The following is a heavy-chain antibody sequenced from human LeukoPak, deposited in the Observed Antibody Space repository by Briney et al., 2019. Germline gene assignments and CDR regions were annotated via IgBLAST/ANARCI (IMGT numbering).Heavy chain of an antibody. CDR2: IKSDGSST. Sequence: PGGSLRLSCAVSGFTFSSYWMHWVRQTPGKGLVWVSRIKSDGSSTSHADSVKGRFTISRDNAKNTPYLQMNSLRGEDTAVYYCASGRWSDYLDYWGQGTLVTVSS. CDR1: GFTFSSYW. V-gene: IGHV3-74*01. CDR3: ASGRWSDYLDY. J-gene: IGHJ4*02. D-gene: IGHD3-3*01.